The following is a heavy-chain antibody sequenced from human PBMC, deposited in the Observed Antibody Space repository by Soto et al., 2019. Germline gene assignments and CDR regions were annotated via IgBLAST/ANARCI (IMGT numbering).Heavy chain of an antibody. J-gene: IGHJ3*02. CDR2: TSYTGNT. Sequence: PSETLSLTCIVSGGSITSYHWSWIRQFPGKGLEWIAYTSYTGNTNYNPSLKSRVTISMDTSKNQLSLKLTSMTAADTAVYYCVREGRSSTSCNTGCAFDIWGQGTMVTVSS. CDR3: VREGRSSTSCNTGCAFDI. V-gene: IGHV4-59*01. CDR1: GGSITSYH. D-gene: IGHD2-2*02.